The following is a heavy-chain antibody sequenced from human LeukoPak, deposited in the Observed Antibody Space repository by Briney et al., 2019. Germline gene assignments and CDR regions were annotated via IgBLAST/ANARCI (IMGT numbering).Heavy chain of an antibody. V-gene: IGHV4-34*01. CDR2: INHSGST. Sequence: PSETLSLTCAVYGGSFSGYYWSWIRQPPGKGLEWIGEINHSGSTNYNPSLKSRVTISVDTSKNQFSLKLSSVTAADTAVYYCARGREIIAVAGDSYNDYRGQGTLVTVSS. J-gene: IGHJ4*02. D-gene: IGHD6-19*01. CDR1: GGSFSGYY. CDR3: ARGREIIAVAGDSYNDY.